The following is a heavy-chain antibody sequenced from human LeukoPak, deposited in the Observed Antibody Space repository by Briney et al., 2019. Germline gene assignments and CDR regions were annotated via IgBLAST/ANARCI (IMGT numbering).Heavy chain of an antibody. V-gene: IGHV3-23*01. Sequence: GGSLRLSCAASGFTFSSYVMSWVRQAPGKGLEWVSAISGSGGSTYYADSVKGRFTISRDNSKNTLYLQMNSLRAEDTAVYYCAKDRSGCSSTSCYFGRWFDPWGQGTLVTVSS. CDR1: GFTFSSYV. D-gene: IGHD2-2*01. CDR2: ISGSGGST. J-gene: IGHJ5*02. CDR3: AKDRSGCSSTSCYFGRWFDP.